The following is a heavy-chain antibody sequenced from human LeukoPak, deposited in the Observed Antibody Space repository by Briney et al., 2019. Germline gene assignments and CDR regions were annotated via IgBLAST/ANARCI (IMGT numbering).Heavy chain of an antibody. CDR3: VRDGWGLYYFPYYYGMDV. J-gene: IGHJ6*04. CDR1: GFTFSSYA. Sequence: GGSLRLSCAASGFTFSSYAMHWVRQAPGKGLEWVAVISYDGSNKYYADSVKGRFTISRDNSKNTLYLQMNSLRAEDTAVYYCVRDGWGLYYFPYYYGMDVWGKGTTVTVSS. V-gene: IGHV3-30*04. CDR2: ISYDGSNK. D-gene: IGHD3-22*01.